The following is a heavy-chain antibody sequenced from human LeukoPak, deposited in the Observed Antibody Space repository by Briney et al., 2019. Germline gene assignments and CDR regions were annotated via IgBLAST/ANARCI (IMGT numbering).Heavy chain of an antibody. CDR1: GDSISSDY. CDR2: IYYSGST. V-gene: IGHV4-59*12. CDR3: AREMTFGGVIGY. D-gene: IGHD3-16*02. Sequence: SETLSLTCTVSGDSISSDYWNWIRQPPGKGLERSGYIYYSGSTNYNPSLKSRVTISVDTSKNQSSLKLSSVTAADTAVYYCAREMTFGGVIGYWGQGTLVTVSS. J-gene: IGHJ4*02.